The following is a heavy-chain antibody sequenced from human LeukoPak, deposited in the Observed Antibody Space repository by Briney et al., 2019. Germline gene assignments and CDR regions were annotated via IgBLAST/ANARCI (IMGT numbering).Heavy chain of an antibody. CDR1: GGSISSHY. J-gene: IGHJ4*02. CDR2: IFYSGIT. V-gene: IGHV4-59*08. CDR3: ARHYGSSGYWDF. Sequence: SETVSLTCSVSGGSISSHYWTWIRQPPGKGVEWIGYIFYSGITNYNPSLKSRVTISLDTSKNQFSLKLNSVTAADTAVYYCARHYGSSGYWDFRGQGALVTVSS. D-gene: IGHD3-22*01.